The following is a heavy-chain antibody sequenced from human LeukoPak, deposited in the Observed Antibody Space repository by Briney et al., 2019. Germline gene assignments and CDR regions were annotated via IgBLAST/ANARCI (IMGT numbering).Heavy chain of an antibody. J-gene: IGHJ4*02. V-gene: IGHV3-23*01. D-gene: IGHD6-6*01. Sequence: QPGGSLRLSCAASGFTFSSYAMSWVRQAPGKGLEWVSATSGSGGTTYYADSVKGRFTSSRDNSKNTLYLQMNSLRAEDTAVYYCAKRASNITARQYCYFDYWGQGALVTVSS. CDR1: GFTFSSYA. CDR3: AKRASNITARQYCYFDY. CDR2: TSGSGGTT.